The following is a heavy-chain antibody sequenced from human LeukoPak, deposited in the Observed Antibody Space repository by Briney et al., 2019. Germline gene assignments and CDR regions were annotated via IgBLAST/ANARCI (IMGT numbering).Heavy chain of an antibody. J-gene: IGHJ3*02. D-gene: IGHD2/OR15-2a*01. CDR3: ARAPRLSDAFDI. CDR2: ISSSSSYI. CDR1: GFTFSSYS. Sequence: PGGSLRLSCAASGFTFSSYSMTWVRQAPGKGLEWVSSISSSSSYIYYADSVKGRFTISRDNAKNSLYLQMNSLRAEDTAVYYCARAPRLSDAFDIWGQGTMVTVSS. V-gene: IGHV3-21*01.